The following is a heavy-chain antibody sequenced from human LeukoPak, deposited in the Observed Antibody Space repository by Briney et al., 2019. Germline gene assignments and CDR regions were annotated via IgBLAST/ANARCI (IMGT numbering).Heavy chain of an antibody. D-gene: IGHD3-16*01. J-gene: IGHJ3*02. Sequence: GGSLRLSCAASGFTFSSFGMHWVRQAPGKGLEWVAVISYDGSNKYYADSVKGRFTISRDNAKNSLYLQMNSLRAEDTAVYYCAREQFRLGTATGFDIWGQGTMVTVSS. CDR3: AREQFRLGTATGFDI. CDR2: ISYDGSNK. V-gene: IGHV3-30*12. CDR1: GFTFSSFG.